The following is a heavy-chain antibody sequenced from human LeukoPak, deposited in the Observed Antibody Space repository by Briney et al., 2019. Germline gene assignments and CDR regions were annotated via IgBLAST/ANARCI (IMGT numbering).Heavy chain of an antibody. Sequence: SETLSLTCTVSGGSISSSSYYWGWIRQPPGQGLEWIGSIYYSGSTYYNPSLKSRVTISVDTSKNQFSLKLSSVTAADTAVYYCARHTRGLWDAFDIWGQGTMVTVSS. J-gene: IGHJ3*02. D-gene: IGHD4/OR15-4a*01. CDR2: IYYSGST. V-gene: IGHV4-39*01. CDR3: ARHTRGLWDAFDI. CDR1: GGSISSSSYY.